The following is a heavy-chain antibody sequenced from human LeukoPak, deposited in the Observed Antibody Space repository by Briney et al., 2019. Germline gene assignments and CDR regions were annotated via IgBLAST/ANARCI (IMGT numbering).Heavy chain of an antibody. D-gene: IGHD2-21*01. CDR3: ARLRGVVVPIGVDY. Sequence: SETLSLTCTVSGGSISSSSYYWGWIRQPPGKGREWIGSIYYSGSTYYNPSLKGRVTISVDTSKNQFSLKLSSVTAADTAVYYCARLRGVVVPIGVDYWGQGTLVTVSS. CDR2: IYYSGST. V-gene: IGHV4-39*01. CDR1: GGSISSSSYY. J-gene: IGHJ4*02.